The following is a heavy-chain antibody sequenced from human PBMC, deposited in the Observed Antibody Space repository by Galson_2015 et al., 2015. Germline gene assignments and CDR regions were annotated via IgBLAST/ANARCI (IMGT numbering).Heavy chain of an antibody. D-gene: IGHD6-19*01. Sequence: ETLSLTCTVSGGSVSSNSYYWSWIRQPPGKGLEWIGYVYYSGSTNYNPSLKSRVTISLDTSKNQFSLKLSSVTAADTAVYYCARDPVADPRELVKFQHWGQGTLVTVSS. CDR1: GGSVSSNSYY. J-gene: IGHJ1*01. CDR2: VYYSGST. CDR3: ARDPVADPRELVKFQH. V-gene: IGHV4-61*01.